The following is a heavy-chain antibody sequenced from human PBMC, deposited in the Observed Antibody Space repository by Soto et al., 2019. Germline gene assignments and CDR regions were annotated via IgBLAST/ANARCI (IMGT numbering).Heavy chain of an antibody. CDR3: AIDYYYDSSGHPEDYYYGMDV. D-gene: IGHD3-22*01. CDR1: GGSTSSYY. V-gene: IGHV4-59*01. CDR2: IYYSGYTNT. J-gene: IGHJ6*02. Sequence: NPSETLSLTCTVSGGSTSSYYWSWIRQPPGKGLEWIGHIYYSGYTNTNYNPSPKSRVTISVATSNGQFSLKLSSVTAAYTAVYYCAIDYYYDSSGHPEDYYYGMDVWRQGTTVTVSS.